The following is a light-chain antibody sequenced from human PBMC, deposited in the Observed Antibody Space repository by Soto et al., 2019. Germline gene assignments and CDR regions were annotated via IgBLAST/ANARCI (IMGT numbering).Light chain of an antibody. CDR2: EVS. Sequence: QSVLTQPRSVSGSPGQSVTVSCTGTSSDVGGDNYVSWYQHHPGKAPKLIVYEVSKRPSGVPDRFSGSKSGNTASLTISGLQAADEADYYCSLYTSENAYVFGTGTKGTVL. J-gene: IGLJ1*01. CDR3: SLYTSENAYV. V-gene: IGLV2-11*01. CDR1: SSDVGGDNY.